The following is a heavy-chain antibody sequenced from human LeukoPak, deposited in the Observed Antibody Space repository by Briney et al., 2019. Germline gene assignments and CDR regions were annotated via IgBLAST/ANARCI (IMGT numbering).Heavy chain of an antibody. Sequence: SETLSLTCAVYGGSFSGYYWSWIRQPPGKGLEWIGEINHSGSTNYNPSLKSRVTISVDTSKNQFSLKLSSVTAADTAVYYCANLPSNLGYYFDYWGQGTLVTVSS. CDR2: INHSGST. V-gene: IGHV4-34*01. CDR3: ANLPSNLGYYFDY. D-gene: IGHD4-11*01. CDR1: GGSFSGYY. J-gene: IGHJ4*02.